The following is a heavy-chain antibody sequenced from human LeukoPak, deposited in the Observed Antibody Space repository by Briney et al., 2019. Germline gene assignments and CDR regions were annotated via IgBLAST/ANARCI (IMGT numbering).Heavy chain of an antibody. CDR1: GFTFSRHS. CDR3: TTGFEGDAFDI. Sequence: GGSLRLSCAASGFTFSRHSMNWVRQAPGKGLEWVGRIKSKTDGGTTDYAAPVKGRFTISRDDSKNTLYLQMNSLKTEDTAVYYCTTGFEGDAFDIWGQGTMVTVSS. J-gene: IGHJ3*02. V-gene: IGHV3-15*01. CDR2: IKSKTDGGTT.